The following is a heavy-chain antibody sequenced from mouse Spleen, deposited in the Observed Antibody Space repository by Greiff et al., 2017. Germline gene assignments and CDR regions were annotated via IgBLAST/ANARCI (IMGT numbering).Heavy chain of an antibody. V-gene: IGHV1-18*01. CDR3: ARSYYGSHYAMDY. D-gene: IGHD1-1*01. Sequence: VQLQQSGPELVKPGASVKIPCKASGYTFTDYNMDWVKQSHGKSLEWIGDINPNNGGTIYNQKFKGKATLTVDKSSSTAYMELRSLTSEDTAVYYCARSYYGSHYAMDYWGQGTSVTVSS. J-gene: IGHJ4*01. CDR2: INPNNGGT. CDR1: GYTFTDYN.